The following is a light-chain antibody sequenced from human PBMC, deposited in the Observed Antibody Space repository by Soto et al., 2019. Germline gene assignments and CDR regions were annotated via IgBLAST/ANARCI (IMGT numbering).Light chain of an antibody. CDR1: QSVSGSF. CDR2: GAT. J-gene: IGKJ1*01. Sequence: EIVLTQSPGTLSLSPGERATLSCRASQSVSGSFFAWHQQKPRQAPRLLIYGATSRATVIPDRFSGSWAGTAFSLTISRLEDHDFAVYYCQQHGSSPRTFGVGTKVEIK. CDR3: QQHGSSPRT. V-gene: IGKV3-20*01.